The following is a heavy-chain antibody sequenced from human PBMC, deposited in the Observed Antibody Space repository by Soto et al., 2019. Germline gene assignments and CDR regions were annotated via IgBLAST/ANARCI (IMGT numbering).Heavy chain of an antibody. CDR1: GSRFSDYG. CDR2: MSFDGKKK. Sequence: GGSLRLPCAASGSRFSDYGMHWVRQAPGKGLEWVAVMSFDGKKKYYEDSVRGGFTVSRDKSNNTLFLQMNRLRAEDSALYYCAKAWGLLNSYDYGADVWGQGTTVTVSS. D-gene: IGHD1-26*01. V-gene: IGHV3-30*18. CDR3: AKAWGLLNSYDYGADV. J-gene: IGHJ6*02.